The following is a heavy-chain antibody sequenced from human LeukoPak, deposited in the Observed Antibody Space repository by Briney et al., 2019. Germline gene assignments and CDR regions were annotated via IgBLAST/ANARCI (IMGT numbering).Heavy chain of an antibody. CDR3: ARESTAGWFDP. V-gene: IGHV4-59*01. CDR1: GGSISSYY. CDR2: IYYSGTT. Sequence: PSETLSLTCTVSGGSISSYYWNWIGQPPGKELQWFGYIYYSGTTNYNPSLKTRVTISVDTSKNQFSLKLSSVTAADTAVYYCARESTAGWFDPWGQGTLVTVSS. J-gene: IGHJ5*02.